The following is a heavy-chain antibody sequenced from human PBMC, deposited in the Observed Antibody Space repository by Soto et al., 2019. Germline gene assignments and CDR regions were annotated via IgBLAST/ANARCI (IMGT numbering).Heavy chain of an antibody. Sequence: GGSLRLSCAASGFTFSSYWMSWVRQAPGKGLEWVANIKQDGSEKYYVDSVKGRFTISRDIAKNTLYLQMDSLRPEDTAVYYCAIATAGKWHPFDYWGHGTLVTVSS. D-gene: IGHD6-25*01. CDR1: GFTFSSYW. CDR2: IKQDGSEK. V-gene: IGHV3-7*02. J-gene: IGHJ4*01. CDR3: AIATAGKWHPFDY.